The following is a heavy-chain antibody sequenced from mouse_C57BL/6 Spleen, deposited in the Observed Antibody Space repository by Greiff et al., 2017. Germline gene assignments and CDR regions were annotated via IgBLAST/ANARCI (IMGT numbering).Heavy chain of an antibody. Sequence: EVKVVESGGGLVQPKGSLKLSCAASGFTFNTYAMHWVRQAPGKGLEWVARIRSKSSNYATYYADSVKDRFTISRDDSQSMLYLQMNNLKTEDTAMYYCVREGITTVVAPYAMDYWGQGTSVTVSS. J-gene: IGHJ4*01. D-gene: IGHD1-1*01. V-gene: IGHV10-3*01. CDR1: GFTFNTYA. CDR3: VREGITTVVAPYAMDY. CDR2: IRSKSSNYAT.